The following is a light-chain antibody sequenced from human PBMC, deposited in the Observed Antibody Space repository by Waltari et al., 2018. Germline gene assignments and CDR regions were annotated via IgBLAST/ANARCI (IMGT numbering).Light chain of an antibody. CDR2: EGS. CDR3: CSYAGSSTLV. J-gene: IGLJ3*02. V-gene: IGLV2-23*01. CDR1: SRDVGSYTL. Sequence: QSALTQPASVSGSPGQSITISCTGTSRDVGSYTLVSWYQQNPGKAPKLMIYEGSKRPSGVSNRFSGSKSGNTASLTISGLQAEDEADYYCCSYAGSSTLVFGGGTKLTVL.